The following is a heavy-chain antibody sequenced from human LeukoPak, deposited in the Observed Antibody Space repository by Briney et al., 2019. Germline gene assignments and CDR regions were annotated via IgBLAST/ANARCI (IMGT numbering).Heavy chain of an antibody. CDR2: ISMSSSVI. D-gene: IGHD3-16*01. J-gene: IGHJ3*02. V-gene: IGHV3-21*06. CDR1: GFTFSSYW. CDR3: ARDRLSLGAFDI. Sequence: PGGSLRLSCAASGFTFSSYWMSWVRQAPGKRLEWLSSISMSSSVIYYADSVNGRFTISRDNANNSLFLQMNSLRVDDTALYYCARDRLSLGAFDIWGPGTTVVVSS.